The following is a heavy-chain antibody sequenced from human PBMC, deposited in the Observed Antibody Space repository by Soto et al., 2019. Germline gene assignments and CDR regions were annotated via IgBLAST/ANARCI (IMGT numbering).Heavy chain of an antibody. J-gene: IGHJ2*01. Sequence: SETLSLTCSVSGASISSFNWNWVRQPAGKGPEWVGRLNIAGTINYNPSLKSLITMSMDTSKNQISLHLRSVTAADTATYYCARDRGEYTSSWFWYFSHWGHGTLVTVSS. D-gene: IGHD6-13*01. CDR3: ARDRGEYTSSWFWYFSH. CDR2: LNIAGTI. V-gene: IGHV4-4*07. CDR1: GASISSFN.